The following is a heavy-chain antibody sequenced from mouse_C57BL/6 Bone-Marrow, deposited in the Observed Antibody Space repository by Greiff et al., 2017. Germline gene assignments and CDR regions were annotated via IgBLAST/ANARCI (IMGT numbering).Heavy chain of an antibody. Sequence: QVQLQQPGAELVKPGASVKLSCKASGYTFTSYWMPWVKQRPGQGLEWIGEIDPSDSYTNYNQKFKGKATLPVDTSSSPAYMQLRSRTSEDSAVYYCASIYYGYERAMDYWGQGTSVTVSS. J-gene: IGHJ4*01. D-gene: IGHD2-2*01. CDR2: IDPSDSYT. V-gene: IGHV1-50*01. CDR3: ASIYYGYERAMDY. CDR1: GYTFTSYW.